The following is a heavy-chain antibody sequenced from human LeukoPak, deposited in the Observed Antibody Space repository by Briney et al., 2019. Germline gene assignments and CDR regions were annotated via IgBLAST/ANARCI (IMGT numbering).Heavy chain of an antibody. CDR2: VYYTGST. CDR3: ARGPNYIWGSYRYTAGYFDY. V-gene: IGHV4-59*12. D-gene: IGHD3-16*02. Sequence: SETLSLTCTVSGGSISSYYWSWVRQPPGKGLEWIGFVYYTGSTNYSPSLKSRVTISVDTSKNQFSLKLSSVTAADTAVYYCARGPNYIWGSYRYTAGYFDYWGQGTLVTVSS. CDR1: GGSISSYY. J-gene: IGHJ4*02.